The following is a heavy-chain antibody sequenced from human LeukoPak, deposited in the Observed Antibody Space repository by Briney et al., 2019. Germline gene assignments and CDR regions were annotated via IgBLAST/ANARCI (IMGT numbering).Heavy chain of an antibody. Sequence: GRSLRLSCAASGFTFSSYGMHWVRQAPGKGLEWVSAISGSSGGTYYADSVKGRFTISRDNSKNTLYLQMNSLRADDTAVYYCAKIAASGTNYWGQGTLVTVSS. D-gene: IGHD6-13*01. J-gene: IGHJ4*02. CDR3: AKIAASGTNY. CDR1: GFTFSSYG. V-gene: IGHV3-23*01. CDR2: ISGSSGGT.